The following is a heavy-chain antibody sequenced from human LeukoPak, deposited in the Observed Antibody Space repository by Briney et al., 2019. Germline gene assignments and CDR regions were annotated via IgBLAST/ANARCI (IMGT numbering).Heavy chain of an antibody. CDR2: ISGSGGST. CDR1: GFTFNNYA. CDR3: AKEGDDDYLDY. J-gene: IGHJ4*02. Sequence: PGGSLRLSCGASGFTFNNYAMTWVRQAPGKGLEWVSAISGSGGSTYYAGSVKGRFTISRDNSKNTLYLQMNSLRPEDTAVYYCAKEGDDDYLDYWGQGTLVTVSS. D-gene: IGHD1-26*01. V-gene: IGHV3-23*01.